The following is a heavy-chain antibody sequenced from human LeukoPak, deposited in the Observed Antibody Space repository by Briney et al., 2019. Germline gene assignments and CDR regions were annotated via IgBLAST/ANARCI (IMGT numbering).Heavy chain of an antibody. CDR1: GFTFRSYA. J-gene: IGHJ4*02. Sequence: PGGSLRLSCAASGFTFRSYAMNWVRQAPGKGLEWVSSISGSSDDIYYADSVKGRFTISRDNAKNSVFLQINNLRAEDTAVYYCARRGYHDSSVYDYWGQGALVTVSS. V-gene: IGHV3-21*01. CDR2: ISGSSDDI. D-gene: IGHD3-22*01. CDR3: ARRGYHDSSVYDY.